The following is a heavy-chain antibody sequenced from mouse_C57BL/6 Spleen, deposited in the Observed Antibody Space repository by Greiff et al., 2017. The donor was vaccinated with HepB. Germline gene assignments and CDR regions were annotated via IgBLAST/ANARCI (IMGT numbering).Heavy chain of an antibody. CDR1: GYTFTSYW. CDR2: IDPSDSYT. D-gene: IGHD1-1*01. Sequence: VQLQQSGAELVKPGASVKLSCKASGYTFTSYWMQWVKQRPGQGLEWIGEIDPSDSYTNYNQKFKGKATLTVDTSSSTAYMQLSSLTSEDSAVYYCARQGSSYWGQGTTLTVSS. V-gene: IGHV1-50*01. CDR3: ARQGSSY. J-gene: IGHJ2*01.